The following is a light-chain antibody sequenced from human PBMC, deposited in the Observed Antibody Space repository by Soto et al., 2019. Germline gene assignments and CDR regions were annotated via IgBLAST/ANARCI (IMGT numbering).Light chain of an antibody. CDR2: AAS. CDR1: RDNTW. Sequence: DFQMTQSPSSVSASVGDRVTISCRASRDNTWLAWYQQKPGKAPKLLIYAASTLQNGVPSRFSGSGSGTDFTLTISSLQPEDFATYYCHQANTLPLTFGGGTKVEIK. CDR3: HQANTLPLT. V-gene: IGKV1-12*01. J-gene: IGKJ4*01.